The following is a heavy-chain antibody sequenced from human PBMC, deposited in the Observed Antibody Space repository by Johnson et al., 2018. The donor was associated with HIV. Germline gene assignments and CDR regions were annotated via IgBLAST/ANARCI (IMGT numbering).Heavy chain of an antibody. CDR1: GFTFDDYG. V-gene: IGHV3-20*04. CDR3: ARALTTDAFDI. D-gene: IGHD4-17*01. CDR2: INWSGGSA. Sequence: VRLVESGGGVVRPGGSLRLSCAASGFTFDDYGMSWVRQAPGKGLEWVSGINWSGGSAGYALSVKGRFTISRDNAKNSLYLQMNSLRAEDTAVYYCARALTTDAFDIWGQGTTVTVSS. J-gene: IGHJ3*02.